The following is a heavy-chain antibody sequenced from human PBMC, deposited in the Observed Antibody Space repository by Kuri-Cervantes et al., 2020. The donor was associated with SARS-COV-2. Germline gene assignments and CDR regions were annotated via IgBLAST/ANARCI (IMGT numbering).Heavy chain of an antibody. CDR2: MNPNSGNT. CDR1: GYTFTGYY. Sequence: ASVKVSCKASGYTFTGYYMHWVRQATGQGLEWMGWMNPNSGNTGYAQKFQGRVTMTRNTSISTAYMELSSLRSEDTAVYYCARGPTPAALDYDFWSGYYSPYYYYMDVWGKGTTVTVSS. D-gene: IGHD3-3*01. J-gene: IGHJ6*03. V-gene: IGHV1-8*02. CDR3: ARGPTPAALDYDFWSGYYSPYYYYMDV.